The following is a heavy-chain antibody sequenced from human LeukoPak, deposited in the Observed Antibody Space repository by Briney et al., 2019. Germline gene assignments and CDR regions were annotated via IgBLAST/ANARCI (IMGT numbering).Heavy chain of an antibody. CDR1: GFTFSSYA. CDR2: ITGSGDYT. CDR3: AKDLPWLVRDPYNRLDP. D-gene: IGHD6-19*01. V-gene: IGHV3-23*01. Sequence: GGSLRLSCGASGFTFSSYAMSWVRQAPGRGLGWVSAITGSGDYTYYADSVKGRFTISRDNSKNTLYLQMNSLRAEDTAVYYCAKDLPWLVRDPYNRLDPWGQGTLVTVSS. J-gene: IGHJ5*02.